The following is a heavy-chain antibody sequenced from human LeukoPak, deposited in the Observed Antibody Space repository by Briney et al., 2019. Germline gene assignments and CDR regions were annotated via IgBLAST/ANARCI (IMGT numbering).Heavy chain of an antibody. J-gene: IGHJ4*02. Sequence: PSETLSLTCTVSGGSISSYYWSWIRQPPGKGLEWIGYIYYSGSTNYNPSPKSRVTISVDTSKNQSSLKLSSVTAADTAVYYCARVGIAVAGILDYWGQGTLVTVSS. D-gene: IGHD6-19*01. CDR1: GGSISSYY. V-gene: IGHV4-59*01. CDR3: ARVGIAVAGILDY. CDR2: IYYSGST.